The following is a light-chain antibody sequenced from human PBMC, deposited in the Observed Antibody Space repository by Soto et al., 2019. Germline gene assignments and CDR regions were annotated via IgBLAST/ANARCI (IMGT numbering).Light chain of an antibody. CDR1: QNINNY. V-gene: IGKV1-5*01. CDR2: DAS. J-gene: IGKJ1*01. CDR3: QQYHTYWT. Sequence: DIQMPQSPSSLSASVGDRVTITCQASQNINNYLNWYQQKPGRAPKLLIYDASVLESGVPSRFSGSGSGTEFTLTISSLQPDDFATYYCQQYHTYWTFGQGTKVDI.